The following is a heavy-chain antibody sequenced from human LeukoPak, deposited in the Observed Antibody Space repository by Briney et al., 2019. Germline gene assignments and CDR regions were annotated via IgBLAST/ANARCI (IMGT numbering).Heavy chain of an antibody. D-gene: IGHD3-10*01. Sequence: GGSLRLSCAASGFTFSSYSMNRVRQAPGKGLEWVSSISSSGSYIYYADSVKGRFTISRDNAKNSLYLQMNSLRAEDTALYYCAKDPRRVTMVRGPGNWFDPWGQGTLVTVSS. CDR1: GFTFSSYS. CDR3: AKDPRRVTMVRGPGNWFDP. CDR2: ISSSGSYI. J-gene: IGHJ5*02. V-gene: IGHV3-21*04.